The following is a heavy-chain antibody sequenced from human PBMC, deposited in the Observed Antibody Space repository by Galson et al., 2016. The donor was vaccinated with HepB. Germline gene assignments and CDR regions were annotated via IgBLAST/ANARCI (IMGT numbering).Heavy chain of an antibody. CDR2: IYYSGST. D-gene: IGHD6-13*01. J-gene: IGHJ5*02. V-gene: IGHV4-31*03. CDR1: GGSISSGGYF. CDR3: ARVLGGVRSSWQFDL. Sequence: TLSLTCTVSGGSISSGGYFWSWIRQHPGKGLEWIGCIYYSGSTYYNPSLQSRVTISVDTSKNQFSLKLTSVTAADTAVYYCARVLGGVRSSWQFDLWGQGILVAVSS.